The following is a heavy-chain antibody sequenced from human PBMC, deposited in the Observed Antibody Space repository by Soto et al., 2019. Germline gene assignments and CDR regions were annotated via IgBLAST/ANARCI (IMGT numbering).Heavy chain of an antibody. D-gene: IGHD3-22*01. CDR1: GYTFTNYG. CDR2: ISGYNGNT. CDR3: ARDREYYYDSSGNYYYHYGMDV. J-gene: IGHJ6*02. Sequence: ASVKVSCKASGYTFTNYGISWVRQAPGQGLEWMGWISGYNGNTKYAQKFQGRVTMTTDTPTNTAYMELRSLRSDDTAVYYCARDREYYYDSSGNYYYHYGMDVWGQGTTVTISS. V-gene: IGHV1-18*04.